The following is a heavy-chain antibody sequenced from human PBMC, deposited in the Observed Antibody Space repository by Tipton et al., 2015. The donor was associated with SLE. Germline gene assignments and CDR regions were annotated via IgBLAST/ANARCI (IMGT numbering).Heavy chain of an antibody. D-gene: IGHD3-22*01. CDR3: AKNSSLRAFDV. CDR2: IYYVGSG. J-gene: IGHJ3*01. V-gene: IGHV4-39*01. Sequence: TLSLTCSVSGDSINNWSYYWGWLRQPPGKGLEWIRTIYYVGSGYYNPSLKSRVTISVDKSKNLFSLELTSVTAADTAMYFCAKNSSLRAFDVWGQGKMVTVFS. CDR1: GDSINNWSYY.